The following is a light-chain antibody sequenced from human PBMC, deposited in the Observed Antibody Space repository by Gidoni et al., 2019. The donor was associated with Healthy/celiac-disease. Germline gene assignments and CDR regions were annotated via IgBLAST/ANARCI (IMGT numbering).Light chain of an antibody. V-gene: IGKV4-1*01. CDR3: QQYYSSPCS. Sequence: IVMTQSPDSLDVSLGERATINCKPSQSVLYSSNNKNYSAWYQKKPGQPPKLLIYWASTREAGVPDRFSGSGSGTDFTRTISSLQAEDVAVYYCQQYYSSPCSFGQGTKLEIK. CDR2: WAS. J-gene: IGKJ2*04. CDR1: QSVLYSSNNKNY.